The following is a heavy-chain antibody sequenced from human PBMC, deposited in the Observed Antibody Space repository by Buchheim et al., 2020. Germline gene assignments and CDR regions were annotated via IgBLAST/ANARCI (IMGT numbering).Heavy chain of an antibody. Sequence: EVQMVESGGGLVQPGGSLRLSCAASGFTFSNYAMSWVRQAPGKGLEWVSTISGSGNFPYYTESVKGRFTISRDNSKNTLYLLMNSLRAEDAAVYYCAKDYKWLVGSYYFYYGMDVWGQGTT. D-gene: IGHD6-19*01. J-gene: IGHJ6*02. CDR2: ISGSGNFP. CDR3: AKDYKWLVGSYYFYYGMDV. CDR1: GFTFSNYA. V-gene: IGHV3-23*04.